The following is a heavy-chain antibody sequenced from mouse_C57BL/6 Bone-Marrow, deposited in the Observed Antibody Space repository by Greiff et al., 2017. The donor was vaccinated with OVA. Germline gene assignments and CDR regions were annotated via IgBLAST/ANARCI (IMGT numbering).Heavy chain of an antibody. CDR2: IWSGGST. J-gene: IGHJ4*01. CDR1: GFSLTSYG. D-gene: IGHD2-5*01. Sequence: VHLVESGPGLVQPSQSLSITCTVSGFSLTSYGVHWVRQSPGKGLEWLGVIWSGGSTDSNAAFISRLSISKDNSKSQVFFKMNSLQADDTAIYYCARGAYYSNFYAMDYWGQGTSVTVSS. V-gene: IGHV2-2*01. CDR3: ARGAYYSNFYAMDY.